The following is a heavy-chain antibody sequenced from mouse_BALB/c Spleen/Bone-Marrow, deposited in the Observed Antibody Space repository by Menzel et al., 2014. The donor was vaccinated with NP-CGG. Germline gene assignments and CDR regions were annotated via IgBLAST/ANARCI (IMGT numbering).Heavy chain of an antibody. CDR1: GLDFSRYW. J-gene: IGHJ4*01. CDR2: INPDSSTI. D-gene: IGHD1-1*01. V-gene: IGHV4-1*02. CDR3: ARLGYYGTMDY. Sequence: EVQRVESGGGLVQPGGSLKLSCAASGLDFSRYWMSWVRQAPGKGLEWIGEINPDSSTINQTPSLKDKFIISRDNAKNTLYLQMSKVRSEVTALYYCARLGYYGTMDYWGQGTSVTVSS.